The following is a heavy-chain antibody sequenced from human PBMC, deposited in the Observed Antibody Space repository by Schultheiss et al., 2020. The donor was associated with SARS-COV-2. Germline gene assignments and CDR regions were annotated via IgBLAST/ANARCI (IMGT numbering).Heavy chain of an antibody. CDR3: ARGGEMATNPHGFDI. V-gene: IGHV1-69*06. CDR2: IIPIFGTA. CDR1: GGTFSSYA. D-gene: IGHD5-24*01. Sequence: SVKVSCKASGGTFSSYAISWVRQAPGQGLEWMGGIIPIFGTANYAQKFQGRVTITADRSTSTVYMELNSLTSEDTGVHYYARGGEMATNPHGFDIWGQGTMVTVSS. J-gene: IGHJ3*02.